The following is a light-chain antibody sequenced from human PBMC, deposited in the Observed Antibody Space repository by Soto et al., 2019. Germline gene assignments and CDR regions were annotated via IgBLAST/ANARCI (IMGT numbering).Light chain of an antibody. CDR3: QQYGSSPWT. CDR2: GAS. Sequence: EIVLTQSPGTLSLSPGERATFSCRASQSVSSSYLAWYQQKPGQAPRLLFYGASRRATGIPDRFSGSGSGTDFTLTISRLEPEDFAVYSCQQYGSSPWTFGQGTKVEIK. J-gene: IGKJ1*01. CDR1: QSVSSSY. V-gene: IGKV3-20*01.